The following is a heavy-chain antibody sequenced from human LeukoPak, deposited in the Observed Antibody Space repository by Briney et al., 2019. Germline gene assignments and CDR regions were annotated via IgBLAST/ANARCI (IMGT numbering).Heavy chain of an antibody. Sequence: GGSLRLSCAASGFTFSSYSMNWVRQAPGKGLEWVSFISSSRSYIYYADSVKGRFTISRDNAKNSLYLRMNSLRAEDTAVYYCARFIAAPYYFDYWGRGTLVTVSS. D-gene: IGHD6-13*01. J-gene: IGHJ4*02. CDR1: GFTFSSYS. CDR3: ARFIAAPYYFDY. V-gene: IGHV3-21*01. CDR2: ISSSRSYI.